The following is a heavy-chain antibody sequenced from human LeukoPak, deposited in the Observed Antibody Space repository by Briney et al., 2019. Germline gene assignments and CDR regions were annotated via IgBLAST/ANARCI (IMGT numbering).Heavy chain of an antibody. Sequence: GGSLRLSCAASGFTFSSYSMNWVRQAPGKGLEWVSYISSSSSTIYYADSVKGRFTISRDNAKNSLYLQMNSLRAEDTAMYYCARDRDYGDPRLGNYYYGMDVWGQGTTVTVSS. V-gene: IGHV3-48*01. CDR1: GFTFSSYS. CDR2: ISSSSSTI. J-gene: IGHJ6*02. CDR3: ARDRDYGDPRLGNYYYGMDV. D-gene: IGHD4-17*01.